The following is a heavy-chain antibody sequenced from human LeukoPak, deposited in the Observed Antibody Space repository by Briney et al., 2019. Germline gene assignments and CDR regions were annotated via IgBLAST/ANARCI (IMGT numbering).Heavy chain of an antibody. V-gene: IGHV4-4*09. CDR3: ARPLYYGSGRTRAFDI. J-gene: IGHJ3*02. Sequence: SETLSLTCTVSGGSISSYYWSWIRQPPGKGLEWIGYIYTSGSTNYNPSLKSRVTISVDTSKNQFSLKLSSVTAADTAVYYCARPLYYGSGRTRAFDIWGQGTMVTVSS. D-gene: IGHD3-10*01. CDR1: GGSISSYY. CDR2: IYTSGST.